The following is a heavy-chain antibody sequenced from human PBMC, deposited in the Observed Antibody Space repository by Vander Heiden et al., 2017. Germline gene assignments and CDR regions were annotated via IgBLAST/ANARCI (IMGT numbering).Heavy chain of an antibody. CDR1: GGTFSSYA. Sequence: QVQLVQSGAEVKKPGSSVKVSCKASGGTFSSYAISWVRQAPGQGLEWMGGIIPIFGTANYAQKVQGRVTITADESTSTAYIELRRMRSEDTAVYYCAIRKPGIAVAGLSYWGQGTLVTVYS. D-gene: IGHD6-19*01. V-gene: IGHV1-69*01. CDR3: AIRKPGIAVAGLSY. CDR2: IIPIFGTA. J-gene: IGHJ4*02.